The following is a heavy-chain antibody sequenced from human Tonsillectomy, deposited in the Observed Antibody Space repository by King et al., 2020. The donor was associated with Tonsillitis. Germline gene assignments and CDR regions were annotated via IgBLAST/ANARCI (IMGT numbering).Heavy chain of an antibody. CDR2: ISYDGKNK. J-gene: IGHJ3*02. Sequence: VQLVESGGGVVQPGTSLRLSCEVSAFTFRTYVLDWVRQAPGKGLEWVAVISYDGKNKGYADSVKGRFTISRDNSKNTLFMQLNSLRPEDTAVYYCAVRRDCSDSNCYNAFYIWGQGTMVTVSS. CDR1: AFTFRTYV. V-gene: IGHV3-30*04. CDR3: AVRRDCSDSNCYNAFYI. D-gene: IGHD2-2*02.